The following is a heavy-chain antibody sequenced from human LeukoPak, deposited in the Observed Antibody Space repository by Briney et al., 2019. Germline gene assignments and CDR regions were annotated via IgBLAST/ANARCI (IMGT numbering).Heavy chain of an antibody. V-gene: IGHV3-7*01. D-gene: IGHD5-24*01. Sequence: GGSLRLSCAASGFTFSSYWMSWVRQAPGKGLEWVANIKQDGSEKYYVDSVKGRFTISRDNAKNSLYLQMNSLGAEDTAVYYCAREMATRDYYFDYWGQGTLVTVSS. CDR1: GFTFSSYW. CDR2: IKQDGSEK. J-gene: IGHJ4*02. CDR3: AREMATRDYYFDY.